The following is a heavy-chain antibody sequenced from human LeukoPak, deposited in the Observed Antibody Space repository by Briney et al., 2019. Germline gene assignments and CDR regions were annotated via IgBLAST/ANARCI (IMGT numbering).Heavy chain of an antibody. J-gene: IGHJ6*02. CDR1: GGTFSSYA. V-gene: IGHV1-69*13. CDR2: IIPIFGTA. Sequence: GASVKVSCKASGGTFSSYAISWVRQAPGQGLEWMGGIIPIFGTANYAQKFQGRVTITADESTSTAYMELSSLRSEDTAVYYCARGDSSGQNYYYYYGMDVWGQGTTVTVSS. D-gene: IGHD3-22*01. CDR3: ARGDSSGQNYYYYYGMDV.